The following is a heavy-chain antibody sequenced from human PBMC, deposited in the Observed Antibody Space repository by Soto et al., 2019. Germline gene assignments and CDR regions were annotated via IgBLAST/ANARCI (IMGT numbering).Heavy chain of an antibody. CDR3: LITTSDFGI. CDR1: GFTFSGFW. D-gene: IGHD4-4*01. J-gene: IGHJ3*02. Sequence: EVQLVESGGGLLQPGGSLRLCCAGSGFTFSGFWMNWFRQAPGEGLEWVANVKQDGIEKHYLDSVKGRFTISRDNAKNTLYLQMTRISAEDTAVYYCLITTSDFGIWGQGTMVTVYS. V-gene: IGHV3-7*01. CDR2: VKQDGIEK.